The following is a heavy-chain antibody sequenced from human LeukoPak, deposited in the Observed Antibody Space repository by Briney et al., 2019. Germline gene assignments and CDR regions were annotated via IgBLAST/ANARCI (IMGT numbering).Heavy chain of an antibody. J-gene: IGHJ3*02. CDR3: AKSLFTYDSSGYFFWADAFDI. Sequence: PGGSLRLSCAASGFTVSSNYMSWVRQAPGKGLEWVSVIYSGGSTYYADSVKGRFTISRDNSKNTLYLQMNSLRAEDTAVYYCAKSLFTYDSSGYFFWADAFDIWGQGTMVTVSS. CDR2: IYSGGST. CDR1: GFTVSSNY. D-gene: IGHD3-22*01. V-gene: IGHV3-53*01.